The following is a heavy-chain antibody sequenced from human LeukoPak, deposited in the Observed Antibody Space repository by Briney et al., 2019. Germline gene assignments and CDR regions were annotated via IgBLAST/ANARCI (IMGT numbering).Heavy chain of an antibody. CDR1: GVTFSNYW. CDR3: ARGSGWLIDH. Sequence: GGSLRLSCAASGVTFSNYWMYWLPQPPGKGLEGGGNIMQGAREIHYVASATGRFIICRDDEKNFLSLEISSLTADATVLYCCARGSGWLIDHWAQGPLVPVPS. D-gene: IGHD6-19*01. J-gene: IGHJ1*01. V-gene: IGHV3-7*01. CDR2: IMQGAREI.